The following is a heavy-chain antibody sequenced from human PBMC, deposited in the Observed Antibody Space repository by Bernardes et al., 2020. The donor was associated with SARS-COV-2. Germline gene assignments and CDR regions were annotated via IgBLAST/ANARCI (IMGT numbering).Heavy chain of an antibody. CDR3: ARRGPAGRLCPSSRCYPFDY. D-gene: IGHD2-2*01. J-gene: IGHJ4*02. V-gene: IGHV4-59*08. CDR1: GGSVGDYY. CDR2: SHYSGRT. Sequence: SETLSLTCSVSGGSVGDYYWSWIRKPPGKGLEWIGISHYSGRTSYKSSLKSRVTISVDTSKNQFSLKLSSVTAADTAVYYCARRGPAGRLCPSSRCYPFDYWGLGTRVTVSS.